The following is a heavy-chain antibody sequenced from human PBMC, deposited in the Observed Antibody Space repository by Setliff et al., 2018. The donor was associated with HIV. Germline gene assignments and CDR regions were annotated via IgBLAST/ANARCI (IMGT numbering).Heavy chain of an antibody. Sequence: PSETLSLTCLVPHYSISDSYYWGWVRQPPGKGLEWIGTVYYLGNTYHNPSLRSRLSLSIDRSHQSFSFQLTSVSAADTAMYYCARGQWEGLHAYFFDVWGHGMLVTVSS. CDR3: ARGQWEGLHAYFFDV. CDR1: HYSISDSYY. D-gene: IGHD1-26*01. J-gene: IGHJ4*01. CDR2: VYYLGNT. V-gene: IGHV4-38-2*01.